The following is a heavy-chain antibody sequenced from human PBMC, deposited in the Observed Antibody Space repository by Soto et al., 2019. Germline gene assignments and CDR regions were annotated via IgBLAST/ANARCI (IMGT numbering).Heavy chain of an antibody. CDR2: INPATGAA. D-gene: IGHD3-3*01. CDR1: GYPVTAYY. V-gene: IGHV1-2*02. CDR3: ARGGGVGVAGSAAFDM. J-gene: IGHJ3*02. Sequence: QLHLVQSGAVVKKPGASVTVSCSASGYPVTAYYMHWVRQAPGRGLEWMGGINPATGAAKYTQTFQGRVHMARDKSTSTVFMELRGLTSGDTAVFYCARGGGVGVAGSAAFDMWGQGTLDTVSS.